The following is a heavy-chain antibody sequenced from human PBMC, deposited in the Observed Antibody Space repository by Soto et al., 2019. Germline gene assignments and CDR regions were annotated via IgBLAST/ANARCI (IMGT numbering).Heavy chain of an antibody. CDR1: GGSLSGYY. V-gene: IGHV4-34*01. Sequence: QVQLQQWGAGLLKPSETLSLNCAVNGGSLSGYYWSWIRQPPGKGLEWIGEIKDGGRTNYSPSLKSRATIPSNASNNQFSLRLYSVTAADTGVYYCARGQEGVVATHWDQGTLVTDSS. CDR2: IKDGGRT. J-gene: IGHJ4*02. CDR3: ARGQEGVVATH. D-gene: IGHD5-12*01.